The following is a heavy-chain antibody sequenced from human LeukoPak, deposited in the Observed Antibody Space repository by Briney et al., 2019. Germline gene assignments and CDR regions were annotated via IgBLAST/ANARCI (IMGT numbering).Heavy chain of an antibody. J-gene: IGHJ4*02. CDR1: GFTFGDYA. Sequence: GGSLRLSCTASGFTFGDYAMSWVRQAPGKGLEWVGFIRSKAYGGTTEYAASVKGRFTISRDDSKSIAYLQMNSLKTEDTAVYYCAKGGSGSYYSFDSWGQGTLVTVSS. CDR2: IRSKAYGGTT. D-gene: IGHD1-26*01. V-gene: IGHV3-49*04. CDR3: AKGGSGSYYSFDS.